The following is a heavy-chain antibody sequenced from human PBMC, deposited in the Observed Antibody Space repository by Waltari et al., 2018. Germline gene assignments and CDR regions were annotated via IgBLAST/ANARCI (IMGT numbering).Heavy chain of an antibody. CDR2: INRDGSRI. Sequence: EVQLVESGGGLVQPGGSLRLSCAASGFSFRDNWMHWVRQAPGKGLVWVARINRDGSRIDHAGTVRGRFSISRDNAKDTLYLQMDSLRADDSAVYHCARDLVGKNDFWGQGTLVVVSS. D-gene: IGHD2-8*02. CDR3: ARDLVGKNDF. J-gene: IGHJ4*02. CDR1: GFSFRDNW. V-gene: IGHV3-74*01.